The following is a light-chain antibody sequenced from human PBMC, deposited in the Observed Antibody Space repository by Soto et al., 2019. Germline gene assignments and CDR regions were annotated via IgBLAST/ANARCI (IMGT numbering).Light chain of an antibody. J-gene: IGLJ1*01. Sequence: QSVLTQPASVSGSPGQSITISCTGTSSDVGGYNYDSWYQQHPGKAPKLMIYDVSNRPSGVSNRFSGSKSGNTASLTISGLQAEDEGDYYCSSYTRSNTYVFGTGTKVTVL. CDR2: DVS. CDR1: SSDVGGYNY. V-gene: IGLV2-14*03. CDR3: SSYTRSNTYV.